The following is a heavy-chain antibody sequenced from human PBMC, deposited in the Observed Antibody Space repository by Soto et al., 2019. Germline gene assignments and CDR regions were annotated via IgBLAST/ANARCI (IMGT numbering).Heavy chain of an antibody. CDR3: ATSPKIAARDKSYSYGMDV. Sequence: ASVKVSCKASGYTFTGYYMHWVRQAPGQGLEGMGWINPNSGGTNYAQKFQGWVTMTRDTSISTAYMELSRLRSDDTAVYYCATSPKIAARDKSYSYGMDVWGQGTTVTVSS. V-gene: IGHV1-2*04. CDR2: INPNSGGT. D-gene: IGHD6-6*01. J-gene: IGHJ6*02. CDR1: GYTFTGYY.